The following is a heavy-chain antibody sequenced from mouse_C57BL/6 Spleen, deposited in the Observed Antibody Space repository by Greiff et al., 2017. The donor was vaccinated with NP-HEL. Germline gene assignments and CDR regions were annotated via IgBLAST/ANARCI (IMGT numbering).Heavy chain of an antibody. J-gene: IGHJ1*03. V-gene: IGHV5-17*01. CDR2: ISSGSSTI. CDR1: GFTFSDYG. Sequence: EVMLVESGGGLVKPGGSLKLSCAASGFTFSDYGMHWVRQAPEKGLEWVAYISSGSSTIYYADTVKGRFTISRDNAKNTLFLQMTSLRSEDTAMYYCARPYDYDVYWYFDVWGTGTTVTVSS. D-gene: IGHD2-4*01. CDR3: ARPYDYDVYWYFDV.